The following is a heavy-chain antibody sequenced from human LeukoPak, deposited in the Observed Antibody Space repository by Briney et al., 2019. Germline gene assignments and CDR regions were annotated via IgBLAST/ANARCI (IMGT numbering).Heavy chain of an antibody. CDR1: GFTFSSYW. J-gene: IGHJ4*02. D-gene: IGHD6-13*01. Sequence: GGSLRLSCAASGFTFSSYWMHWVRQAPGKGLVWVSRINSDGSSTSYADSEKGRFTISRDNAKNTLYLQMNSLRAEDTAVYYCARHYRQAAALDYRGQGTLVTVSS. CDR3: ARHYRQAAALDY. V-gene: IGHV3-74*01. CDR2: INSDGSST.